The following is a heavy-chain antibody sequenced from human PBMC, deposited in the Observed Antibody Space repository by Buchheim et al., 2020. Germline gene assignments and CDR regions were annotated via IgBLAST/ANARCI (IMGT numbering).Heavy chain of an antibody. Sequence: QVQLVESGGGVVQPGRSLRLSCAASGFTFSSYAMHWVRQAPGKGLEWVAVISYDVSNKYYADSVKGRLTISRDNSQNTLYLQMNSLRAEDTAVYYCARDRVQLWLQGYSSYYYYYGMDVWGQGTT. V-gene: IGHV3-30-3*01. CDR2: ISYDVSNK. CDR1: GFTFSSYA. D-gene: IGHD5-18*01. CDR3: ARDRVQLWLQGYSSYYYYYGMDV. J-gene: IGHJ6*02.